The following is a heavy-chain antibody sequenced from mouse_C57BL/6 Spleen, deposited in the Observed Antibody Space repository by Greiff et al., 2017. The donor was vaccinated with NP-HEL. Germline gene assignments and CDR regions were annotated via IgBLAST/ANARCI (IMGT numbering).Heavy chain of an antibody. J-gene: IGHJ2*01. CDR1: GYTFTSYW. CDR2: IDPSDSYT. Sequence: QVQLQQSGAELVMPGASVKLSCKASGYTFTSYWMHWVKQRPGQGLEWIGEIDPSDSYTNYNQKFKGKSTLTVDKSSSTAYMQLSSLTSEDSAVYYCARSGYYGSSLYFDYWGQGTTLTVSS. CDR3: ARSGYYGSSLYFDY. V-gene: IGHV1-69*01. D-gene: IGHD1-1*01.